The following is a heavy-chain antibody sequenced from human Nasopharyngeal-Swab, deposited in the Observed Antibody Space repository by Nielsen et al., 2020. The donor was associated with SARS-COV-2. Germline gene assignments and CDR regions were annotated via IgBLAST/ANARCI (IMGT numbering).Heavy chain of an antibody. Sequence: WVRQAPGQGLEWMGWMNPNSGNTGYAQKFQGRVTMTRNTSISTAYMELSSLRSEDTAVYYCAREPITIFGVVTNPYYGMDVWGQGTTVTVSS. CDR2: MNPNSGNT. D-gene: IGHD3-3*01. CDR3: AREPITIFGVVTNPYYGMDV. J-gene: IGHJ6*02. V-gene: IGHV1-8*01.